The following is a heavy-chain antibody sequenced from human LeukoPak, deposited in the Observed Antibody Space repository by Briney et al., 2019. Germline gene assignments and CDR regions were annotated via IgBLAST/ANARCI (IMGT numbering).Heavy chain of an antibody. V-gene: IGHV1-18*01. D-gene: IGHD2-2*01. J-gene: IGHJ4*02. CDR2: ISAYNGNT. CDR3: ARVDCSSTSCYRPDDY. CDR1: GYTFTSYG. Sequence: GASVKVSCKASGYTFTSYGISWVRQAPGQGLEWMGWISAYNGNTNYAQKLQGRVTMTTDTSTSTAYMELRSPRSDDTAVYYCARVDCSSTSCYRPDDYWGQGTLVTVSS.